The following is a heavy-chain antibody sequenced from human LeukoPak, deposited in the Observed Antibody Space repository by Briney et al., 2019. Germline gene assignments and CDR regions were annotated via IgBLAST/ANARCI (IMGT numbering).Heavy chain of an antibody. CDR3: ARRLGTPDIVVVPAAIGPNWFDP. CDR2: INHSGST. V-gene: IGHV4-34*01. J-gene: IGHJ5*02. D-gene: IGHD2-2*01. CDR1: GGSFSGYY. Sequence: SETLSLTCAVYGGSFSGYYWSWIRQPPGKGLEWIGEINHSGSTNYNPSLKGRVTISVDTSKNQFSLKLSSVTAADTAVYYCARRLGTPDIVVVPAAIGPNWFDPWGREPWSPSPQ.